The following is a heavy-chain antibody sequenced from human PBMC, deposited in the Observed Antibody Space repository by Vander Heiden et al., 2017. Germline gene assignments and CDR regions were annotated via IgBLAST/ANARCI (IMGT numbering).Heavy chain of an antibody. D-gene: IGHD6-13*01. CDR3: ARDPPLIAAAGIFDY. CDR2: ISSSSSYI. J-gene: IGHJ4*02. Sequence: EVQLVESGGGLVKPGGSLRLSCAASGFTFSSYSMNWVRQAPGKGLKWVSSISSSSSYIYYADSVKGRFTISRDNAKNSLYLQMNSLRAEDTAVYYCARDPPLIAAAGIFDYWGQGTLVTVSS. V-gene: IGHV3-21*01. CDR1: GFTFSSYS.